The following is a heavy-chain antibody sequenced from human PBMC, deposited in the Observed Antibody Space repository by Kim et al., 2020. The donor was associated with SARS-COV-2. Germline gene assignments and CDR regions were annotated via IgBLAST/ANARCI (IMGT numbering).Heavy chain of an antibody. Sequence: GGSLRLSCAASGFTISDFSKNWVRQAPGKGLEWVSSISSSSDFIYYADSVKGRFTISRDNAKNSVYLQMNSLRAEDTAVYYCARSYKALAGFWGQGTLVT. CDR2: ISSSSDFI. D-gene: IGHD1-1*01. J-gene: IGHJ4*02. CDR3: ARSYKALAGF. CDR1: GFTISDFS. V-gene: IGHV3-21*01.